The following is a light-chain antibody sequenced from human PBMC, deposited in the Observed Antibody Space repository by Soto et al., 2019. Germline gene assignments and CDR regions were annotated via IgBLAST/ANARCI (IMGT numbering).Light chain of an antibody. V-gene: IGLV2-14*03. CDR3: SSYTISRTYV. J-gene: IGLJ1*01. Sequence: QSALTQPASVSGSPGQSITISCTGTSSDVGAYNFVSWHQQHPGKAPKLIIYNDYDRPSGISYRFSGSKSGNTASLTISGLQGEDEADYYCSSYTISRTYVFGTGTKLTVL. CDR2: NDY. CDR1: SSDVGAYNF.